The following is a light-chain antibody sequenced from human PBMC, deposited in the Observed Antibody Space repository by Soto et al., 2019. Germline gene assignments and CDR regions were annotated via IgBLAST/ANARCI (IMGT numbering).Light chain of an antibody. V-gene: IGKV1-12*01. CDR1: QRISSW. Sequence: DIQMTQSPSSLSASVGDSVTITCRASQRISSWFPWYHQKPGKAPKLLIYAATSLQTGVPSRFSGSGSGTEFALTISSLPPEEFATYYCQQPITFPLTFGEGTNVDIK. CDR2: AAT. CDR3: QQPITFPLT. J-gene: IGKJ4*01.